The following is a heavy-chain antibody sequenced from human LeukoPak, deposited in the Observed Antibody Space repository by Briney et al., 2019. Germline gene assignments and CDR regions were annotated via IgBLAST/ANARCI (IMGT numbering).Heavy chain of an antibody. CDR3: ARLGLVGAVSVDDAFDI. J-gene: IGHJ3*02. V-gene: IGHV3-48*01. Sequence: WGSLRLSSAASGFTFSSYSMNWVRQAPGKGLEWVSYISSSSSTIYYADSVKGRFTISRDNAKNSLYLQMNSLRAEDTAVYYCARLGLVGAVSVDDAFDIWGQGTMVTVSS. D-gene: IGHD1-26*01. CDR1: GFTFSSYS. CDR2: ISSSSSTI.